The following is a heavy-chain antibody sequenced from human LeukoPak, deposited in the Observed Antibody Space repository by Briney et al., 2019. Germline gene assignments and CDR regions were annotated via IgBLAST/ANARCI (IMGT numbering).Heavy chain of an antibody. D-gene: IGHD2-8*02. J-gene: IGHJ4*02. Sequence: PGGSLRLSCAASGFPFSNFWMHWVRQAPGKGLVWVSRINSDGSDTSYADSVKGRLTISRDNAKNTLYLQMNSLRAEDTAIYYCVGGYDPHYWGQGTLVTVSS. CDR3: VGGYDPHY. CDR2: INSDGSDT. CDR1: GFPFSNFW. V-gene: IGHV3-74*01.